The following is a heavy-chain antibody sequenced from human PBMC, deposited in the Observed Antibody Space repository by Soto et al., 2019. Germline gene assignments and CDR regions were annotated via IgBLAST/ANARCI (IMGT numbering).Heavy chain of an antibody. CDR1: GFTFDDYA. CDR2: ISWNSGSI. Sequence: EVQLVESGGGLVQPGRSLRLSCAASGFTFDDYAMHWVRQAPGKGLEWVSGISWNSGSIGYADSVKGRFTISRDNAKNSLYLQMNSLRAEDTALYYCAKAGPRFYYYYYYGMDVW. CDR3: AKAGPRFYYYYYYGMDV. J-gene: IGHJ6*01. V-gene: IGHV3-9*01.